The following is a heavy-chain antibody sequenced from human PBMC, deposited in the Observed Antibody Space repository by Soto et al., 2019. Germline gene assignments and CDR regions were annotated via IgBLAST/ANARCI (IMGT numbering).Heavy chain of an antibody. V-gene: IGHV4-31*03. Sequence: QVQLQETGPGLVKPSQTLSLTCTVSGYSISSGGYYWSWIRQFPGRGLEWIGYIFYDGRTGYNPSLKSRISISVDSSKNQFSLRLSSVAASDTAVYFCAREERSCYYVADSLGQGTLVTVSS. J-gene: IGHJ4*02. CDR1: GYSISSGGYY. D-gene: IGHD3-22*01. CDR3: AREERSCYYVADS. CDR2: IFYDGRT.